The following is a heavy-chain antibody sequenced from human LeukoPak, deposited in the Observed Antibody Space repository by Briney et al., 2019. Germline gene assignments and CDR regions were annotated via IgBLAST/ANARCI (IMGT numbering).Heavy chain of an antibody. J-gene: IGHJ5*02. CDR1: GFTFSDHF. CDR2: IRKRPNSYTT. Sequence: GGSLRLSCAASGFTFSDHFMDWVRQAPGKGLEWVGRIRKRPNSYTTEYAASVQGRFAISRDDSKNSLYLQMNSLRAEDTAVYYCARGGVVVPAARVSWFDPWGQGTLVTVSS. V-gene: IGHV3-72*01. D-gene: IGHD2-2*01. CDR3: ARGGVVVPAARVSWFDP.